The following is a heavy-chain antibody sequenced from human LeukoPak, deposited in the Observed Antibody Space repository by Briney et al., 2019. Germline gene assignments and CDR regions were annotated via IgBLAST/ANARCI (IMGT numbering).Heavy chain of an antibody. V-gene: IGHV3-9*01. CDR1: GFTFDDYA. J-gene: IGHJ6*04. Sequence: PGRSLRLSCAASGFTFDDYAMHWVRQAPGKGLDWVSGISWNGNNIGYADSVKGRFTISRDNAKNSLYLQMNSLRAEDTAVYYCAELGITMIGGVWGKGTTVTISS. D-gene: IGHD3-10*02. CDR3: AELGITMIGGV. CDR2: ISWNGNNI.